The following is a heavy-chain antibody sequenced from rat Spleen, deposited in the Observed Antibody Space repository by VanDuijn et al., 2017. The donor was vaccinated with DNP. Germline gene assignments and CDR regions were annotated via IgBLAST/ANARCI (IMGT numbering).Heavy chain of an antibody. V-gene: IGHV5-58*01. J-gene: IGHJ4*01. CDR3: TKDLQWYAMDA. CDR1: GFTFSTYW. Sequence: EVQLVETGGDLVPPGRSLKLSCVASGFTFSTYWMFWIRQAPGKGLEWVASINPDGSNTYCQDSVKGRCTISRDNAENTVYLEMNSLRSEDTATYYCTKDLQWYAMDAWGQGTSVTVSS. CDR2: INPDGSNT. D-gene: IGHD1-1*01.